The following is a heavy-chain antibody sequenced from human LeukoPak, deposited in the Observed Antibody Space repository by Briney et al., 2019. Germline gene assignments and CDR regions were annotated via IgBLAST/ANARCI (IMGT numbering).Heavy chain of an antibody. V-gene: IGHV3-11*04. J-gene: IGHJ4*02. D-gene: IGHD7-27*01. CDR3: ARWGITRFDY. CDR2: ISTSRTTI. CDR1: GFTFSDYY. Sequence: GGSLRLSCAASGFTFSDYYMNWIRQAPGKGLERVSYISTSRTTIYYADSVKGRFTISRDNAKNSLYLQMNSLRDEDTAVYYCARWGITRFDYWGQGTLVTVSS.